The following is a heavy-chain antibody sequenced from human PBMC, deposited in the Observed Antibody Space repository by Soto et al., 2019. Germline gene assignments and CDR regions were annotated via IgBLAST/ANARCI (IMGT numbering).Heavy chain of an antibody. Sequence: ASVKVSCKASGYTLTGYFMHWVRQAPGQGLEWMGWINPNGGGTNYAQKFQGRVTMTRDTSISTAYMELSKLRSDDTAVYYCARDGYDRHFDYWGQGTLVTVSS. CDR2: INPNGGGT. V-gene: IGHV1-2*02. D-gene: IGHD1-1*01. J-gene: IGHJ4*02. CDR3: ARDGYDRHFDY. CDR1: GYTLTGYF.